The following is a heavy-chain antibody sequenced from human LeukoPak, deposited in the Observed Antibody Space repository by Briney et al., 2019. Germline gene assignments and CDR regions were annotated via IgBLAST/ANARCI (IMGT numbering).Heavy chain of an antibody. CDR2: MYTSGTT. D-gene: IGHD3-3*01. J-gene: IGHJ4*02. CDR3: ARDWWSGYLDY. Sequence: PSETLSLTCTVSGGSISSYYWSWIRQPAGKGLEWIGRMYTSGTTNYNPSLESRVTISIDTSKNQFFLKLSSVTAADTAVYYCARDWWSGYLDYWGQGTLVTVSS. CDR1: GGSISSYY. V-gene: IGHV4-4*07.